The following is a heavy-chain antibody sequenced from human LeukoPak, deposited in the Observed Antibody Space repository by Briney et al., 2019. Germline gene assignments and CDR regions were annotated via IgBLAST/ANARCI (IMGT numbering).Heavy chain of an antibody. CDR2: ISGSGGST. V-gene: IGHV3-23*01. CDR1: GFTFSSYG. CDR3: AKDRSGYEEKSFDY. J-gene: IGHJ4*02. Sequence: GGSLRLSCAASGFTFSSYGMSWVRQAPGKGLEWVSAISGSGGSTYYADSVKGRFTISRDNSKNTLYLQMNSLRAEDTAVYYCAKDRSGYEEKSFDYWGQGTLVTVSS. D-gene: IGHD5-12*01.